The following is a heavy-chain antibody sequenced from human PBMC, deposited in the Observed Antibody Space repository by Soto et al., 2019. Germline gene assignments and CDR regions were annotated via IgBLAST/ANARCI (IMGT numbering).Heavy chain of an antibody. CDR1: GFTFSDYY. Sequence: PGGSLRLSCAASGFTFSDYYMSWIRQAPGKGLEWVSYISSSSSYTNYADSVKGRFTISRDNAKNSLYLQMNSLRAEDTAVYYCARDLRAGGFGEPHLHTWGQGTLVTVSS. V-gene: IGHV3-11*06. CDR3: ARDLRAGGFGEPHLHT. J-gene: IGHJ5*02. D-gene: IGHD3-10*01. CDR2: ISSSSSYT.